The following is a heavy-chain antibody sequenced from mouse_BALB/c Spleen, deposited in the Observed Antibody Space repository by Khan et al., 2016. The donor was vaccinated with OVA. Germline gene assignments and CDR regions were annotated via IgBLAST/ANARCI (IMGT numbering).Heavy chain of an antibody. CDR1: GFAFSTYG. V-gene: IGHV5-6*01. Sequence: EVELVESGGDLVKPGGSLKLSCAASGFAFSTYGISWVRQTPDKRLEWVATISTGGSYTYYPDSVKGRFTISRDNAKNTLYLQMSSLKSEDTAMFYCARLAYYYDSEGFAYWGQGTLVTVSA. D-gene: IGHD1-1*01. J-gene: IGHJ3*01. CDR3: ARLAYYYDSEGFAY. CDR2: ISTGGSYT.